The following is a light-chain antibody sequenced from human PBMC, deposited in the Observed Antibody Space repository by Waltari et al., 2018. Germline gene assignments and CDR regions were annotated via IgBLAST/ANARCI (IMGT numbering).Light chain of an antibody. J-gene: IGKJ5*01. CDR1: QGISRH. CDR3: QKLDNYPPPT. V-gene: IGKV1-9*01. Sequence: DFQLTQSPSFLSASVGDRVTITCRASQGISRHLAWYQQKPGEAPKLLIYDVSTLQSGVPSRFSGSGCGTESTLTISSLQPEDSATYYCQKLDNYPPPTFGQGTRLEI. CDR2: DVS.